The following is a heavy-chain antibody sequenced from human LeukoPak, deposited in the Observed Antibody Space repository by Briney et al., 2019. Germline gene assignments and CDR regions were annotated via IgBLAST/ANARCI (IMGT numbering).Heavy chain of an antibody. CDR3: ARFTVYYFDY. CDR1: GGSVSSGSYY. V-gene: IGHV4-61*01. J-gene: IGHJ4*02. CDR2: IYYSGST. D-gene: IGHD2-8*02. Sequence: NTSETLSLTCTVSGGSVSSGSYYWSWIRQPPGKGLEWIGYIYYSGSTNYNPSLKSRVTISVDKSKNQFSLKLSSVTAADTAVYYCARFTVYYFDYWGQGTLVTVSS.